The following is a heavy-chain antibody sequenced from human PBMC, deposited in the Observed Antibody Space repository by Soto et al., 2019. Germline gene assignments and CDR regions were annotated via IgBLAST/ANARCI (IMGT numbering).Heavy chain of an antibody. Sequence: HGGSLKISCKGSGYNFTNYWIAWVRQMPGKGLEWLGRIDPTNSYTNYSPSFQGHVTISADKSISTAYLQWRSLEASDSAMYFCARRRFTTFGALDYWGQGTPVTVSS. CDR1: GYNFTNYW. CDR2: IDPTNSYT. CDR3: ARRRFTTFGALDY. D-gene: IGHD3-3*01. J-gene: IGHJ4*02. V-gene: IGHV5-10-1*01.